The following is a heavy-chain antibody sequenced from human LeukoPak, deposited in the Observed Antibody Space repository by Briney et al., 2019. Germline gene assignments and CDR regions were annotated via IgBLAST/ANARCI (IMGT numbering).Heavy chain of an antibody. Sequence: PGGSLRLSCAASGFTFSDYYMSWIRQAPGKGLEWVSYIGSSGRTIYYADSVKGRFTISRDNAKNSLYLQMNSLRAEDTAVYYCARVLMVRGVIIWRHFDYWGQGTLVTVSS. J-gene: IGHJ4*02. D-gene: IGHD3-10*01. CDR1: GFTFSDYY. CDR2: IGSSGRTI. CDR3: ARVLMVRGVIIWRHFDY. V-gene: IGHV3-11*04.